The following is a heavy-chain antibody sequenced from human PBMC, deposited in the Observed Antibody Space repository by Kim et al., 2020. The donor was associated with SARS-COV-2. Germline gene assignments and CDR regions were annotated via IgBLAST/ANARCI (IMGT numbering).Heavy chain of an antibody. CDR2: IYHSGST. CDR3: ARYPLRATPPPDAFDL. Sequence: SETLSLTCAVSGGSISSSNWWSWVRQPPGKGLEWIGEIYHSGSTNYNPSLMSRVTISVDKSKNQFSLKLSSVTAADTAVYYCARYPLRATPPPDAFDLWGRGTMVTVSS. V-gene: IGHV4-4*02. J-gene: IGHJ3*01. D-gene: IGHD2-15*01. CDR1: GGSISSSNW.